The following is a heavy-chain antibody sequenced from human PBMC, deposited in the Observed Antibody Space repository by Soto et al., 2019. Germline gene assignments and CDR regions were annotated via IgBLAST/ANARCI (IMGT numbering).Heavy chain of an antibody. Sequence: PRLSCAASGFTVTSNYMTGVRQAPGKVLEWVSVIYRSGATYYPDSVRGRFTASRDYSHNTLYLQMDSLRVEDTAVYYCARDSGMIRGSYGVDVWGPGTTVTVSS. D-gene: IGHD3-10*01. CDR3: ARDSGMIRGSYGVDV. V-gene: IGHV3-53*01. CDR1: GFTVTSNY. CDR2: IYRSGAT. J-gene: IGHJ6*02.